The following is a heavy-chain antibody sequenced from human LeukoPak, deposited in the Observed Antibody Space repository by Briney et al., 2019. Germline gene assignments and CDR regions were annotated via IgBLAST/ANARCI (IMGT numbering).Heavy chain of an antibody. D-gene: IGHD1-26*01. Sequence: GGSLRLSCAASGFTFDDYAMHWVRQAPGKGLDWVSLISGDGGSTYYADSVKGRFTISRDNSKNSLYLQMNSLRTEDTALYYCAKDIARVGATSHGAFDIWGQGTMVTVSS. CDR1: GFTFDDYA. V-gene: IGHV3-43*02. CDR2: ISGDGGST. CDR3: AKDIARVGATSHGAFDI. J-gene: IGHJ3*02.